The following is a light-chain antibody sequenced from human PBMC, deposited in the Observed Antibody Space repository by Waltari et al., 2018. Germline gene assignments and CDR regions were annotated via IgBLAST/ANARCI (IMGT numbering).Light chain of an antibody. CDR3: QHYVRLPVT. V-gene: IGKV3-20*01. CDR1: QSVGRT. J-gene: IGKJ1*01. Sequence: EIVLTQSPGTLSLSPGETATLSCRASQSVGRTLAWYQQKPGQAPRLLIYAASTRATGIPDRFSGSGSGTEFRLTISRLEPEDFAVYYCQHYVRLPVTFGQGTTVELK. CDR2: AAS.